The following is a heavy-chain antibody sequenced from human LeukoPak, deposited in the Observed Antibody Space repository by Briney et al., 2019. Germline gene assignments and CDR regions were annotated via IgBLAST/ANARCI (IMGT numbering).Heavy chain of an antibody. CDR2: IIPIFGTA. V-gene: IGHV1-69*13. D-gene: IGHD6-6*01. CDR1: GYTFTNLD. Sequence: ASVKVSCKTSGYTFTNLDINWLRQAPGQGLEWMGGIIPIFGTANYAQKFQGRVTITADESTSTAYMELSSLRSEDTAVYYCARCSLAARNYYYYGMDVWGQGTTVTVSS. CDR3: ARCSLAARNYYYYGMDV. J-gene: IGHJ6*02.